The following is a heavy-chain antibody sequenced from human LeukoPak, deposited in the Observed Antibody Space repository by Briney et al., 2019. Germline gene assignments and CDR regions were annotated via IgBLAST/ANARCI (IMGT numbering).Heavy chain of an antibody. V-gene: IGHV4-59*01. CDR3: ARARSARYYYYGMDV. CDR1: GGSISSYY. D-gene: IGHD3-16*02. J-gene: IGHJ6*02. CDR2: IYYSGST. Sequence: SETLSLTCTVSGGSISSYYWSWIRQPPGKGLEWIGYIYYSGSTNYNPSLKSRVTISVDTSKNQFSLKPSSVTAADTAVYYCARARSARYYYYGMDVWGQGTTVTVSS.